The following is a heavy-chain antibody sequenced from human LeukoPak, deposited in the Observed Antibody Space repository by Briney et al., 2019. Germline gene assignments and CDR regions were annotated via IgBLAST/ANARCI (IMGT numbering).Heavy chain of an antibody. CDR2: IYYSGIP. CDR1: GGYISSSSYY. V-gene: IGHV4-39*01. D-gene: IGHD5-24*01. Sequence: PSETLSLTCSVSGGYISSSSYYWGWIRQPPGMGLEWVGSIYYSGIPYYNQSLNSRATLSLHTSKKQFSLSLTAVTAADTAVYYCARRNGHSGGVGNWCDPWGQGTVVTVSS. CDR3: ARRNGHSGGVGNWCDP. J-gene: IGHJ5*02.